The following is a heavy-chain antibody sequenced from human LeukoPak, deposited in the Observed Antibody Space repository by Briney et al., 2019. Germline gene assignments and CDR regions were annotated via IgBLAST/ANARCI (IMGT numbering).Heavy chain of an antibody. V-gene: IGHV4-30-2*01. CDR3: ARDSRATFDP. CDR2: TYHSGST. J-gene: IGHJ5*02. Sequence: SETLSLTCAVSGGSISSGGYSWSWIRQPPGKGLEWIGYTYHSGSTYYNPSLKSRVTISVDRSKNQFSLKLSSVTAADTAVYYCARDSRATFDPWGQGTLVTVSS. CDR1: GGSISSGGYS.